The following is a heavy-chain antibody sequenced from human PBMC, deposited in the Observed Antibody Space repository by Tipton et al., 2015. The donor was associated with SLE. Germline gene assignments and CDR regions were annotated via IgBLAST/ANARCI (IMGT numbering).Heavy chain of an antibody. CDR1: GFTFSSYA. Sequence: SLRLSCAASGFTFSSYAMHWVRQAPGKGLEWVAVISYDGSNKYYADSVKGRFTISRDNSKNTLYLQMNSLRAEDTAVYYCAPVLTGSYGMDVWGQGTTVTVSS. CDR3: APVLTGSYGMDV. CDR2: ISYDGSNK. V-gene: IGHV3-30*04. D-gene: IGHD4/OR15-4a*01. J-gene: IGHJ6*02.